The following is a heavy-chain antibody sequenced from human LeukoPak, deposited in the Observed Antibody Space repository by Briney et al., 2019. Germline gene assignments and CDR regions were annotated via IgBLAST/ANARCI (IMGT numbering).Heavy chain of an antibody. CDR2: IKEDGSEK. CDR1: GFTFSIYW. J-gene: IGHJ6*03. CDR3: ARVRSRYYMDV. Sequence: PGGSLRLPCAASGFTFSIYWMSWVRQAPGKGLEWVANIKEDGSEKYYVDSVKGRFTISRDNAKKSLYLQMNSLRDEETAVYYCARVRSRYYMDVWGKGTTVTVSS. V-gene: IGHV3-7*04.